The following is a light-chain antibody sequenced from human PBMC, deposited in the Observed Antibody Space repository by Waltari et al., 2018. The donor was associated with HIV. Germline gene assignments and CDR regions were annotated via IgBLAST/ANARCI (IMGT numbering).Light chain of an antibody. CDR2: STN. Sequence: QTVVTQEPSFSVSPGGTVTLTCGLSSGSVSTNYYPSWYHQTPGQAPRTLIYSTNPRSSGVPDRFSGSILGNKAARTITGAQAYDESDYYCVLYMGSGIWVFGGGTKLTVL. V-gene: IGLV8-61*01. CDR3: VLYMGSGIWV. J-gene: IGLJ3*02. CDR1: SGSVSTNYY.